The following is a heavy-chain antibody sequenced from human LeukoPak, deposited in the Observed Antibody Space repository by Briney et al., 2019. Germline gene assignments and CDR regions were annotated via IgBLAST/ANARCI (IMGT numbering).Heavy chain of an antibody. V-gene: IGHV3-23*01. D-gene: IGHD2-21*02. CDR2: ISGSGGST. Sequence: GGSLRLSCAASGFTFSSYAMSWVRQAPGKGLEWVPAISGSGGSTYYADSVKGRFTISGDNSKNTLYLQMNSLRAEDTAVYYCAKDIVVVTAMGTFDYWGQGTLVTVSS. CDR1: GFTFSSYA. CDR3: AKDIVVVTAMGTFDY. J-gene: IGHJ4*02.